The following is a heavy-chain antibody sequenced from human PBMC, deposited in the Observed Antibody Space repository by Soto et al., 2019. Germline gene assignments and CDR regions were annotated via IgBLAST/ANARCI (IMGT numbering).Heavy chain of an antibody. V-gene: IGHV4-59*01. J-gene: IGHJ4*02. Sequence: QVQLQESGPGLVKPSETLSLTCTVSGGSINSYYWSWIRQPPGKGLEWIGHIYYSGNTNYNPSLKSRVTISIDTSKNQFSLKLSSVTAADTAVYYCARTNLYSSGWYPDYWGQGTLVTVSS. CDR1: GGSINSYY. CDR2: IYYSGNT. CDR3: ARTNLYSSGWYPDY. D-gene: IGHD6-19*01.